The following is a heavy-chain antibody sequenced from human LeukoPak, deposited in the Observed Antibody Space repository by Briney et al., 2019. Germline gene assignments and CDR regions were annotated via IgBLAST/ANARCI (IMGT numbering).Heavy chain of an antibody. CDR2: ISSSGSTI. Sequence: PGGSLRLSCAASGFTFSDYYMSWIRQAPGKGLDWVSYISSSGSTIYYADSVKGRFTISRDNAKTSLYLQMTSLRAEDTAVYYCARVSCSSTSCYQREYDYWGQGTLVTVSS. J-gene: IGHJ4*02. V-gene: IGHV3-11*01. CDR3: ARVSCSSTSCYQREYDY. D-gene: IGHD2-2*01. CDR1: GFTFSDYY.